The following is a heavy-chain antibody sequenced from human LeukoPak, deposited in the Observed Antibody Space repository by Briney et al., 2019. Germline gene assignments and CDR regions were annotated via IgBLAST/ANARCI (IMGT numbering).Heavy chain of an antibody. CDR3: ARVWTYYDFWSGYYPTYFDY. J-gene: IGHJ4*02. D-gene: IGHD3-3*01. Sequence: ASVKVSCKASGYTFTSYDINWVRQATGQGLEWMGWMNPNSGNTGYAQKFQGRVTMTRNTSISTAYMELSSLRSEDTAVYYCARVWTYYDFWSGYYPTYFDYRGQGTLVTVSS. CDR1: GYTFTSYD. V-gene: IGHV1-8*01. CDR2: MNPNSGNT.